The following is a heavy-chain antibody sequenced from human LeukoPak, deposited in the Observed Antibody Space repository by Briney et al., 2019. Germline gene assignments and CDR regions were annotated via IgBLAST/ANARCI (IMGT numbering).Heavy chain of an antibody. V-gene: IGHV3-7*01. Sequence: GGSLRLSCAASGFTFSSYWMSWVRQAPGKGLEWVANIKQDGSEKYYVDSVKGRFAISRDNAKNPLYLQMNSLRAEDTAVYYCARAGQYIVVVPAAMSRVDYWGQGTLVTVSS. J-gene: IGHJ4*02. CDR3: ARAGQYIVVVPAAMSRVDY. D-gene: IGHD2-2*01. CDR1: GFTFSSYW. CDR2: IKQDGSEK.